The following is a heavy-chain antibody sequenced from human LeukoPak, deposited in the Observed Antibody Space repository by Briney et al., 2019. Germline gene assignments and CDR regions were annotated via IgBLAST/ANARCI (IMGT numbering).Heavy chain of an antibody. CDR2: INSDATST. CDR1: GFPFSSYW. D-gene: IGHD2-15*01. V-gene: IGHV3-74*01. Sequence: PGGSLRLSCGASGFPFSSYWMHWVRQVPGKGLVWVSRINSDATSTTQADSVKGRLIISRDDANNTLYLQMNGLRDDDTAVYYCARGNRGSRFFDLWGRGTLVTVSS. J-gene: IGHJ2*01. CDR3: ARGNRGSRFFDL.